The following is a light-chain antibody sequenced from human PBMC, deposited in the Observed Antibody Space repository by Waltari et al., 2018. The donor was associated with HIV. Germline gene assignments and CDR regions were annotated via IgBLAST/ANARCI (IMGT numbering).Light chain of an antibody. CDR1: SSDVGSYNL. J-gene: IGLJ2*01. Sequence: QSALTQPASVSGSPGQSLTISCTGTSSDVGSYNLVPWYQQHPGKAPKLMISEVNKRPSGVSNRFSGSKSGNTASLTISGLQAEDEADYYCSSYATAGTYVLFGGGTKLTVL. CDR3: SSYATAGTYVL. CDR2: EVN. V-gene: IGLV2-23*02.